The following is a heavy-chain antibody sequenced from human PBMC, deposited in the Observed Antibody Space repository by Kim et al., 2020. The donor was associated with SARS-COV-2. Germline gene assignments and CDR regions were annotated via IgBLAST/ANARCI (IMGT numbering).Heavy chain of an antibody. V-gene: IGHV4-34*01. J-gene: IGHJ5*02. CDR1: GGSFSGYY. CDR2: INHSGST. Sequence: SETLSLTCAVYGGSFSGYYWSWIRQPPGKGLEWIGEINHSGSTNYNPSLKSRVTRSVDTSKNQFSLKLSSVTAADTAVYYCARGRYCSSTSCFQNWFDPWGQGTLVTVSP. CDR3: ARGRYCSSTSCFQNWFDP. D-gene: IGHD2-2*01.